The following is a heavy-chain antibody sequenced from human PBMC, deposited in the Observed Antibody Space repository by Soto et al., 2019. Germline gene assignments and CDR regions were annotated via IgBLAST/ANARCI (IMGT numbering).Heavy chain of an antibody. D-gene: IGHD2-2*02. CDR3: ARDTERPDIVVVPAAIEQSVSQPGVFDP. Sequence: PSETLSLTCTVSGGSISSYYWSWIRQPAGKGLEWIGRIYTSGSTNYNPSLKSRVTMSVDTSKNQFSLRLSSVTAADTAVYYCARDTERPDIVVVPAAIEQSVSQPGVFDPCGELPLVT. J-gene: IGHJ5*02. V-gene: IGHV4-4*07. CDR2: IYTSGST. CDR1: GGSISSYY.